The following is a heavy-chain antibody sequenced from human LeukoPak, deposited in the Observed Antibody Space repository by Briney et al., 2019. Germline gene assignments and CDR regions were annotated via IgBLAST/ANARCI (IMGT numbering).Heavy chain of an antibody. J-gene: IGHJ4*02. D-gene: IGHD6-13*01. V-gene: IGHV3-30*03. CDR1: GFTFSSYS. CDR3: ARESYSSRFDY. Sequence: QSGGSLRLSCAASGFTFSSYSMNWVRQAPGKGLEWVAVISYDGSNKYYADSVKGRFTISRDNSKNTLYLQVNSLRAEDTAVYYCARESYSSRFDYWGQGTLVTVSS. CDR2: ISYDGSNK.